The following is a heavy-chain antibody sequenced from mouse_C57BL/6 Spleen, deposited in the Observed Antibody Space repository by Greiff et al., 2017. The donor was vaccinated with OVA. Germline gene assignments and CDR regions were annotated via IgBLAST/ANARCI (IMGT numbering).Heavy chain of an antibody. CDR3: ARWETAQALDY. J-gene: IGHJ2*01. CDR1: GYTFTDYN. D-gene: IGHD3-2*02. Sequence: EVHLVESGPELVKPGASVKIPCKASGYTFTDYNMDWVKQSHGKSLEWIGDINPNNGGTIYNQKFKGKATLTVDKSSSTAYMELRSLTSEDTAVYYCARWETAQALDYWGQGTTLTVSS. CDR2: INPNNGGT. V-gene: IGHV1-18*01.